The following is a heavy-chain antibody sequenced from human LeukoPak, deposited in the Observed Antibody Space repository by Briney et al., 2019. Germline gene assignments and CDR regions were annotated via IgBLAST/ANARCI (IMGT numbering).Heavy chain of an antibody. V-gene: IGHV1-2*02. CDR2: INPSSGGT. Sequence: ASVKVSCKASGYTFTGYYMHWVRQAPGQGLEWMGWINPSSGGTNYAQKFQGRVTMTRDTSISTAYMELSRLRSDDTAVYYCARGRITMVRGAIQGWFDPWGQGTLVTVSS. D-gene: IGHD3-10*01. CDR3: ARGRITMVRGAIQGWFDP. CDR1: GYTFTGYY. J-gene: IGHJ5*02.